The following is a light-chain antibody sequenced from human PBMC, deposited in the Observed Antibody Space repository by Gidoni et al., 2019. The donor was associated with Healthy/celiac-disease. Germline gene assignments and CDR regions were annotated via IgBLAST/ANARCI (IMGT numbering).Light chain of an antibody. CDR2: GKN. CDR1: SLSSYY. V-gene: IGLV3-19*01. J-gene: IGLJ1*01. Sequence: SSELTPDPAVSVALGQTVRITCQGDSLSSYYASWYQQKPGQAPVLVIYGKNNRPSGIPDRFSGSSSGNTSSLTITGAHAEDEADYYCNSRDSSGNHYVFGTGTKVTVL. CDR3: NSRDSSGNHYV.